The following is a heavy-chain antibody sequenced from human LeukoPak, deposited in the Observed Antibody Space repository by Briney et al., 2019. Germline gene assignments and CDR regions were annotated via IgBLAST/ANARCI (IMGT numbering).Heavy chain of an antibody. V-gene: IGHV3-30*02. D-gene: IGHD6-13*01. CDR3: AKAGYSSSWRWDDAFDI. Sequence: GGSLRLSCAASGFTFSSYGMHWARQAPGKGLEWVAFIRYDGSNKYYADSVKGRFTISRDNSKNTLYLQMNSLRAEDTAVYYCAKAGYSSSWRWDDAFDIWGQGTMVTVSS. CDR2: IRYDGSNK. J-gene: IGHJ3*02. CDR1: GFTFSSYG.